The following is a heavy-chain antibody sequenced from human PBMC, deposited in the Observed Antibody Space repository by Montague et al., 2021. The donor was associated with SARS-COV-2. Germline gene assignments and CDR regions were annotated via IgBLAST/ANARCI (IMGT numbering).Heavy chain of an antibody. J-gene: IGHJ4*02. V-gene: IGHV4-59*01. CDR2: VHYTGST. CDR1: GDSISSYY. Sequence: SETLSLTCEVSGDSISSYYWSWIRQSPGKGLERIGYVHYTGSTKYNPSLKTRVTLSLDTPKNHFSLKLSSVTAADTAVYYCARAQNTCFIANCVNYFEVWGLGTRVTVSS. CDR3: ARAQNTCFIANCVNYFEV. D-gene: IGHD1-1*01.